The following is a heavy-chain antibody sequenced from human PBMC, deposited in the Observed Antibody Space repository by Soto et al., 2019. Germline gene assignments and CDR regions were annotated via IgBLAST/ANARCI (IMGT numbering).Heavy chain of an antibody. Sequence: PGESLKISCKASGFTFTDYWIGWLRQMPGKGLEWMGIIFPDDSDIKYSTSFQGQVIISADRSITTAYLQMSSLKASDTAIYYCAKLPPLAQGLVRYYFDYWGQGTPVPVSS. D-gene: IGHD3-10*01. CDR1: GFTFTDYW. J-gene: IGHJ4*02. CDR3: AKLPPLAQGLVRYYFDY. V-gene: IGHV5-51*01. CDR2: IFPDDSDI.